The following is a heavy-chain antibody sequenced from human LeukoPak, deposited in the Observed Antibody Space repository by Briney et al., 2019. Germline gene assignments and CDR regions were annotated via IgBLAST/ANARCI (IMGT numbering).Heavy chain of an antibody. V-gene: IGHV4-59*01. CDR3: ARAAYYYGSGSYYNPTWYFDL. D-gene: IGHD3-10*01. CDR2: IYYSGST. CDR1: GGSISSYY. J-gene: IGHJ2*01. Sequence: SETLSLTCSVSGGSISSYYWSWIRQPPGTGLEWIGYIYYSGSTNYNPSLKSRVTISVDTSKNQFSLKLSSVTAADTAVYYCARAAYYYGSGSYYNPTWYFDLWGRGTLVTVSS.